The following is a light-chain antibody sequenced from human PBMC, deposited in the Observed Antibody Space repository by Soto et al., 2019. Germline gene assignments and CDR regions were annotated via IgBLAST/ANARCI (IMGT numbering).Light chain of an antibody. Sequence: VVLTQSPGTLSLSPGERATLSCRASQSVGIRYIAWYQHKPGQAPRLLIYGASSRAAGIPDRFSGSGSGTDFTLTISRLEPEDFAVYYGQHYGGSPYTLCQGTKVKIK. CDR3: QHYGGSPYT. CDR2: GAS. J-gene: IGKJ2*01. CDR1: QSVGIRY. V-gene: IGKV3-20*01.